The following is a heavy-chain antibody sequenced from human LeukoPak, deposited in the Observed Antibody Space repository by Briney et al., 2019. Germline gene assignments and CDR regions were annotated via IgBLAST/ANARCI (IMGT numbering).Heavy chain of an antibody. CDR2: ISSNGDST. Sequence: GGSLRLSCAASGFTFSNYAIHWVRQAPGKGLEYVSAISSNGDSTYYANSVKGRFTISRDNSKNTLYLQMSSLRVEDMAVYYCARVSSSAFDYWGQGTLVTVSS. D-gene: IGHD6-6*01. CDR3: ARVSSSAFDY. CDR1: GFTFSNYA. J-gene: IGHJ4*02. V-gene: IGHV3-64*01.